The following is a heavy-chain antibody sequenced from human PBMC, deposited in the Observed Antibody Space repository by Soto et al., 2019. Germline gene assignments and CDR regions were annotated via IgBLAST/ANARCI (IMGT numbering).Heavy chain of an antibody. Sequence: PGASLKISCKGSGYSFTTYWINWVRQMPGKGLEWMGSIDPSGSYTHYSPSFQGHVTISADKAISTAYLQWSGLKASDTAMYYCARHSIPKSSSWNNWFDPWGQGTLVTVS. CDR1: GYSFTTYW. D-gene: IGHD6-13*01. CDR3: ARHSIPKSSSWNNWFDP. J-gene: IGHJ5*02. CDR2: IDPSGSYT. V-gene: IGHV5-10-1*01.